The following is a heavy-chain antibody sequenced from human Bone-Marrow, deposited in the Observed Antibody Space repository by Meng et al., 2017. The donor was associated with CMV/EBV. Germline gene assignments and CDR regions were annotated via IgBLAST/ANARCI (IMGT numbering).Heavy chain of an antibody. CDR3: ARDRVRFLEWPSGMDV. CDR2: INPSGGST. J-gene: IGHJ6*02. Sequence: ASVKVSCKASGYTFTSYGISWVRQAPGQGLEWMGIINPSGGSTSYAQKFQGRVTMTRDTSTSTVYMELSSLRSEDTAVYYCARDRVRFLEWPSGMDVWGQGTTVTVSS. V-gene: IGHV1-46*01. CDR1: GYTFTSYG. D-gene: IGHD3-3*01.